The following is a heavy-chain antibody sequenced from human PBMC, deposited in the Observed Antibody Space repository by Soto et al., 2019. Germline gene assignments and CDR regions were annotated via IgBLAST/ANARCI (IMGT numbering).Heavy chain of an antibody. CDR2: IIPLSGTA. Sequence: QVQLVQSGAEVKKPGSSVKVSCKASGGTFSSYAISWVRQAPGQGLEWMGGIIPLSGTANYEQKSQGRVTITADESTSTAYMKLSSLRAEDTAVYYCARAQGSSTSLEIYYYYYYGMDVWGQGTTVTVSS. J-gene: IGHJ6*02. CDR1: GGTFSSYA. CDR3: ARAQGSSTSLEIYYYYYYGMDV. D-gene: IGHD2-2*01. V-gene: IGHV1-69*01.